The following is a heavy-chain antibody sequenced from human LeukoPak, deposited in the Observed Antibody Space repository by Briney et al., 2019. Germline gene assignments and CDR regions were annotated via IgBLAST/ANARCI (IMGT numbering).Heavy chain of an antibody. V-gene: IGHV3-30-3*01. CDR1: GFTFSDYA. J-gene: IGHJ4*02. CDR2: ISYDGSDK. CDR3: ARDNYSSSWYYFDF. Sequence: GSLRLSCAASGFTFSDYAIHWVRRAPGKGLEWVAVISYDGSDKYYADSVKGRFTISRDNSKNTLYLQMNSLGAEDTAVYYCARDNYSSSWYYFDFWGQGTLVTVSS. D-gene: IGHD6-13*01.